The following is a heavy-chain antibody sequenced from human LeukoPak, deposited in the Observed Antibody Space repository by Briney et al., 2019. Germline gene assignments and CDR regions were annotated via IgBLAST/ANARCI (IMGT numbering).Heavy chain of an antibody. CDR1: GFTFSDYT. J-gene: IGHJ5*02. Sequence: GGSLTLSCAASGFTFSDYTMIWVRQAPGKGLEWVSSISSKSNYIYYADSVEGRFTISRDNAKNSVYLHLDRLRVEDTAVYYCARLGITVSGVVKSSWGQGTLVTVST. CDR3: ARLGITVSGVVKSS. D-gene: IGHD3-3*01. V-gene: IGHV3-21*01. CDR2: ISSKSNYI.